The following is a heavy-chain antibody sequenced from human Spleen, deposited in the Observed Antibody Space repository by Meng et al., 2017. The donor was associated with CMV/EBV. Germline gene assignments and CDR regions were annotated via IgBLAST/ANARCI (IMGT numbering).Heavy chain of an antibody. J-gene: IGHJ5*02. CDR3: ARGINCSGGSCYSVGWFDP. CDR1: NGSITNNGYY. V-gene: IGHV4-39*07. Sequence: GSLRLSCSVSNGSITNNGYYWGWIRQPPGKGLEWIGSIYSSGNTYYSPSLRSRVTISVDRSKNQFSLRLSSVTAADTAMYYCARGINCSGGSCYSVGWFDPWGQGTLVTVSS. CDR2: IYSSGNT. D-gene: IGHD2-15*01.